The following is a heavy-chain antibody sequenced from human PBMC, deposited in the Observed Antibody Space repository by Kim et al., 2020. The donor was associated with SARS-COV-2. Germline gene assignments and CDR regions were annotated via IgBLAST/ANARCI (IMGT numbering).Heavy chain of an antibody. Sequence: SETLSLTCTVSGGSISSSSYYWGWIRQPPGKGLEWIGSIYYSGSTYYNPSLKSRVTISVDTSKNQFSLKLSSVTAADTAVYYCASHFYPDYGDYLDAFDIWGQGTMVTVSS. CDR2: IYYSGST. D-gene: IGHD4-17*01. J-gene: IGHJ3*02. CDR3: ASHFYPDYGDYLDAFDI. CDR1: GGSISSSSYY. V-gene: IGHV4-39*01.